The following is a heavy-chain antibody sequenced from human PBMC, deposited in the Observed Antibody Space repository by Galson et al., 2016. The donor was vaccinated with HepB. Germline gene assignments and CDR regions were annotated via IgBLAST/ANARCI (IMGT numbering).Heavy chain of an antibody. CDR3: ARDDYSGGRGSPYY. J-gene: IGHJ4*02. CDR2: INRYGATT. D-gene: IGHD4/OR15-4a*01. CDR1: GFFFSGRA. V-gene: IGHV3-23*01. Sequence: SLRLSCAASGFFFSGRAMSWVRQAPGKGLEWVSGINRYGATTGYAASVKGRFTISRDNSNNTLYLQMNSLTTEDTAVYYCARDDYSGGRGSPYYLGQGTLVTVSS.